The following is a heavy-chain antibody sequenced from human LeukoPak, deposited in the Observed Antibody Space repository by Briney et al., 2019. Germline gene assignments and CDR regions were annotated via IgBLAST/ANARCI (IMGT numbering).Heavy chain of an antibody. CDR3: ARVIVGATSGDY. J-gene: IGHJ4*02. V-gene: IGHV1-18*01. CDR1: GYTFTNYG. Sequence: AVNVSCKASGYTFTNYGVSWVRQAPGQGLEWMGWIIVYNGNTNYAQKLQGRVTMTTDTPTSPAYMELRRLRSDDTAVYYCARVIVGATSGDYWGQGTLVTVSS. D-gene: IGHD1-26*01. CDR2: IIVYNGNT.